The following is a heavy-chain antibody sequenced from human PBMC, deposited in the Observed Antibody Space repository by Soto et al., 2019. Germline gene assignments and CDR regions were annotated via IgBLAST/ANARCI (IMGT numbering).Heavy chain of an antibody. CDR3: ARLEETAVAGQGFFDY. CDR2: IYPGDSDT. CDR1: GYSFTSYW. V-gene: IGHV5-51*01. D-gene: IGHD6-19*01. J-gene: IGHJ4*02. Sequence: GESLKISCKGSGYSFTSYWIGWVRQMPGKGLEWMGIIYPGDSDTRYSPSSQGQVTISADKSISTAYLQWSGLKASDTAMYYCARLEETAVAGQGFFDYWGQGTLVTVSS.